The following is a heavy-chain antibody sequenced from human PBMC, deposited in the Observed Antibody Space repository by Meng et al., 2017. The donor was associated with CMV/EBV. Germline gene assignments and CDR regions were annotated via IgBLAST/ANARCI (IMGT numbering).Heavy chain of an antibody. D-gene: IGHD2-15*01. CDR2: INHSGST. Sequence: QVQLQQWGAGLLKPSETLSLTCAVYGGAFSGYDWSWIRQPPGKGLEWIGEINHSGSTNYNPSLKSRVTISVDTSKNQFSLKLSSVTAADTAVYYCASSLTYPDYWGQGTLVTVSS. CDR1: GGAFSGYD. CDR3: ASSLTYPDY. V-gene: IGHV4-34*01. J-gene: IGHJ4*02.